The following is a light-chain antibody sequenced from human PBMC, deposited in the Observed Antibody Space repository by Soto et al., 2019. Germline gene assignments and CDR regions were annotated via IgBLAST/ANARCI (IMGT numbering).Light chain of an antibody. CDR2: GAS. CDR3: QQFGNSPYT. CDR1: QSVSSSY. V-gene: IGKV3-20*01. Sequence: EIELTQSPGTLSLSPGERATHACRASQSVSSSYLAWYQQKPGQAPRLLIYGASSRATGIPDRFSGSGSGTDFTLTISRLEPEDFAVYYCQQFGNSPYTFGQGTRLEIK. J-gene: IGKJ2*01.